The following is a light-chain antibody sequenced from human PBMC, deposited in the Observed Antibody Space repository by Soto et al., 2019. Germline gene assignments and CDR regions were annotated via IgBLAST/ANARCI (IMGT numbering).Light chain of an antibody. J-gene: IGKJ5*01. CDR3: HQYNKWPLT. Sequence: EIVMTQSPATLSASPGERVTLSCRASQSVSDYLAWYQQRPGQAPRLLIYGASTRATGIPARFSGSGSGTEFTLSISSLQSEVSAVYYCHQYNKWPLTFGQGTRLEIK. CDR1: QSVSDY. CDR2: GAS. V-gene: IGKV3-15*01.